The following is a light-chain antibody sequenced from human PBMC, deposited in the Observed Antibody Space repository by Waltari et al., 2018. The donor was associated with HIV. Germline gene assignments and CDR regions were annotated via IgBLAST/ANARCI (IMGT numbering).Light chain of an antibody. CDR3: QQYNDWPRT. J-gene: IGKJ1*01. CDR2: AAS. CDR1: QSVSSN. Sequence: EIVMTQSTATLSVSPGERATLSCRASQSVSSNLAWYQQKPGQAPRLLIFAASTRATGIPARFSGSGSGTEFTLTISSLQSEDFALYYCQQYNDWPRTFGQGTKVEIK. V-gene: IGKV3D-15*01.